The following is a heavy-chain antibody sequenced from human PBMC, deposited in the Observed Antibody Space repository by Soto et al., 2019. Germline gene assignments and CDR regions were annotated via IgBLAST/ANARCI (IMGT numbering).Heavy chain of an antibody. CDR3: ARADPDASVGY. CDR1: GGSMSSYY. J-gene: IGHJ4*02. V-gene: IGHV4-59*01. D-gene: IGHD2-15*01. Sequence: PSETLSLTYTVSGGSMSSYYWTWLRQSPGRGLEWMGYISYSGSTYYNPSLKTRLTISADTSKNQFSLRMNSMIAADTAVYYCARADPDASVGYWGQGTPVTVSS. CDR2: ISYSGST.